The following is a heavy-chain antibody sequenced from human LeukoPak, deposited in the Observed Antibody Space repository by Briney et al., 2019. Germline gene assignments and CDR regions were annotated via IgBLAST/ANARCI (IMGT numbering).Heavy chain of an antibody. CDR2: LRKDGSQK. CDR3: TRVSGGYDVSDY. Sequence: GGSLRLSCAASGFTFSSYWMSWVRQAPGKGLEWVANLRKDGSQKYYVDSVEGRFTISRDNAKNSLHLQMNTLGADDTAVYYCTRVSGGYDVSDYWGQRTPVTVSS. CDR1: GFTFSSYW. V-gene: IGHV3-7*03. D-gene: IGHD3-3*01. J-gene: IGHJ4*02.